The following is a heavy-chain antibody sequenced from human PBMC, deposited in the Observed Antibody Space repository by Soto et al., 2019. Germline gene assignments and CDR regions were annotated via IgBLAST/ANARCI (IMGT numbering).Heavy chain of an antibody. Sequence: PSETLSLTCTVSGGSISSSSYYWGWIRQPPGKGLEWIGSIYYSGSTYYNPSLKSRVTISVDTSKNQFSLKLSSVTAADTAVYYCARHREGFLEWLGGNAFDIWGQGTMVTVSS. D-gene: IGHD3-3*01. J-gene: IGHJ3*02. CDR2: IYYSGST. CDR3: ARHREGFLEWLGGNAFDI. CDR1: GGSISSSSYY. V-gene: IGHV4-39*01.